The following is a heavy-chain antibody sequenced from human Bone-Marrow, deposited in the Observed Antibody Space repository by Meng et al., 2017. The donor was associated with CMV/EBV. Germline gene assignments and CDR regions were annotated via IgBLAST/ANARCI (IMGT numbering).Heavy chain of an antibody. CDR3: ARGTEADIVVVPAANWVYYYYYGMDV. CDR2: ISSSSSYI. V-gene: IGHV3-21*01. Sequence: LSLTCAASGFTFSSYGMNWVRQAPGKGLEWVSSISSSSSYIYYADSVKGRFTISRDNAKNSLYLQMNSLRAEDTAVYYCARGTEADIVVVPAANWVYYYYYGMDVWGQGTTVTVSS. CDR1: GFTFSSYG. J-gene: IGHJ6*02. D-gene: IGHD2-2*01.